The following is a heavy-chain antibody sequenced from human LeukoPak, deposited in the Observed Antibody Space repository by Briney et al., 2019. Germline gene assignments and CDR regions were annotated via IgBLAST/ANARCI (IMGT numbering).Heavy chain of an antibody. V-gene: IGHV4-39*01. CDR1: GGSISSSSYY. Sequence: SETLSLTRTVSGGSISSSSYYWGWIRQPPGKGLEWIGSIYYSGSTYYNPSLKSRVTISVDTSKNQFSLKLSSVTAADRAVYYCARHGGYAYAFDIWGQGTTVTVSS. D-gene: IGHD1-26*01. J-gene: IGHJ3*02. CDR3: ARHGGYAYAFDI. CDR2: IYYSGST.